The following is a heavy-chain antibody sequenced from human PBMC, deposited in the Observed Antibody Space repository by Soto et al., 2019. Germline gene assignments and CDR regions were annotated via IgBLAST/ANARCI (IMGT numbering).Heavy chain of an antibody. V-gene: IGHV3-23*01. D-gene: IGHD3-22*01. Sequence: GGSLRLSCAASGFTFSSYAVSWVRQAPGKGLEWASAISGSGGSTYYADSVKGRFTISRDNSKNTLYLQMNSLRAEDTAVYYCAKGAYYYDSSGSFLDYWGQGTLVTVSS. J-gene: IGHJ4*02. CDR2: ISGSGGST. CDR1: GFTFSSYA. CDR3: AKGAYYYDSSGSFLDY.